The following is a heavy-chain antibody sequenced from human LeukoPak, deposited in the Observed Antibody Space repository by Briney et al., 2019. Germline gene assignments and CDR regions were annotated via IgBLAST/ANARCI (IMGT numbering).Heavy chain of an antibody. V-gene: IGHV3-53*01. D-gene: IGHD5-24*01. J-gene: IGHJ4*02. Sequence: GGSLRLSCAPSGFTVSSNYMSWVRQAPGKGLEWVSVIYTGGSTYYADSVKGRFTISRHNSKNTLYLQMNSLRAEDTAVYYCAKGALDGYPINPFDYWGQGTLVTVSS. CDR3: AKGALDGYPINPFDY. CDR2: IYTGGST. CDR1: GFTVSSNY.